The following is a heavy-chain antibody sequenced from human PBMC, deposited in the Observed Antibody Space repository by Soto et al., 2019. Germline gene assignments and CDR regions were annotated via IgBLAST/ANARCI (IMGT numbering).Heavy chain of an antibody. J-gene: IGHJ5*02. D-gene: IGHD6-13*01. Sequence: GESLKISCKGSGYSFTSYWISWVRQMPGKGLEWMGRIDPSDSYTNYSPSFQGHVTISADKSIRTAYLQWSSLKASDTAMYYCSNNIAAAGSWFDPWGQGTLVTVSS. CDR1: GYSFTSYW. CDR3: SNNIAAAGSWFDP. V-gene: IGHV5-10-1*01. CDR2: IDPSDSYT.